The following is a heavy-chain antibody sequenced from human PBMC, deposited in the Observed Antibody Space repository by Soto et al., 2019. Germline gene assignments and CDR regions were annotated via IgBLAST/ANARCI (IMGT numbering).Heavy chain of an antibody. D-gene: IGHD3-10*01. V-gene: IGHV4-30-4*01. CDR1: GGSITSGDYY. CDR3: ARGGAAEGSDGMDV. CDR2: IYYSGRT. J-gene: IGHJ6*02. Sequence: QVQLQESGPGLVKPSQTLSLTCTVSGGSITSGDYYWSWIRQPPGKGLEWIGYIYYSGRTYYNPSLTSRVTISVDTSKNHFSPKLSSVTAADTAVYYCARGGAAEGSDGMDVWGQGTTVTVSS.